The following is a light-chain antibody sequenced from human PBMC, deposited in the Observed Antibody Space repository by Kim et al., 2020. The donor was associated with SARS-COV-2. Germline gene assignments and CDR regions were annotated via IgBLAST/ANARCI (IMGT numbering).Light chain of an antibody. CDR2: DAS. CDR1: QSVSSY. CDR3: QQRSNWPPWT. V-gene: IGKV3-11*01. Sequence: SPGERAALSCRASQSVSSYLAWYRQKPGQAPRLLIYDASNRATGIPARFSGSGSGTDFTLTISSLEPEDFAVYYCQQRSNWPPWTFGQGTKVDIK. J-gene: IGKJ1*01.